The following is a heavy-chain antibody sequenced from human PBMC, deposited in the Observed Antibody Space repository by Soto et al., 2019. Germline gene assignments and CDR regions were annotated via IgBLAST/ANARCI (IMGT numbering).Heavy chain of an antibody. J-gene: IGHJ6*02. CDR3: ARHSFDCSSTSCYSSHYYYYYGMDV. CDR2: IIPIFGTA. Sequence: QVQLVQSGAEVKKPGSSVKVSCKASGGTFSSYAISWVRQAPGQGLEWMGGIIPIFGTANYAQKFQGRVTLTADESTSTAYMQLRSLRSEDTAVYYCARHSFDCSSTSCYSSHYYYYYGMDVWGQGTTVTVSS. CDR1: GGTFSSYA. V-gene: IGHV1-69*01. D-gene: IGHD2-2*01.